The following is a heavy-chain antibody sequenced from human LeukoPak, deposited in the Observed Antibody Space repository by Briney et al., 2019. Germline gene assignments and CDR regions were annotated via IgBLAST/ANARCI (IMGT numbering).Heavy chain of an antibody. V-gene: IGHV3-23*01. CDR3: AKDPYSSGPYNWFDP. CDR1: GFTFSSYG. D-gene: IGHD6-19*01. CDR2: ISGSGDST. J-gene: IGHJ5*02. Sequence: GGSLRLSCAASGFTFSSYGMSWVRQAPGKGLEWVSAISGSGDSTYYADSVKGLFTISRDNSKNTLYLQMNRLRAEDTAVYYCAKDPYSSGPYNWFDPWGQGTLVTVSS.